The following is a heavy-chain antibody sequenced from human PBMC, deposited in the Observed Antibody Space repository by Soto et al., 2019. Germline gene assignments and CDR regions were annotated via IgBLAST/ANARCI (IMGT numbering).Heavy chain of an antibody. Sequence: SVKVSCKTSGGTFSSYTISWVRQAPGQGLEWMGRIIPILGIANYAQKFQGRVTITADKSTSTAYMELSSLRSEYTAVYYCASTIYSSSSFRAFDIWGQGTMVTVS. CDR3: ASTIYSSSSFRAFDI. D-gene: IGHD6-6*01. CDR1: GGTFSSYT. J-gene: IGHJ3*02. CDR2: IIPILGIA. V-gene: IGHV1-69*02.